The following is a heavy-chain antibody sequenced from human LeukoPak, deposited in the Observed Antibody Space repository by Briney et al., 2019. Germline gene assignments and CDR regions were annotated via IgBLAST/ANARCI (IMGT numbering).Heavy chain of an antibody. CDR1: GFTVSSNY. CDR3: AREEGYGDSYFDY. V-gene: IGHV3-53*01. Sequence: GGSLRLSCAASGFTVSSNYMSWVRQAPGKGLEWVSVIYSGGSTYYADSVKGRFTISRDNSKNTLHLQMNSLRAEDTAVYYCAREEGYGDSYFDYWGQGTLVTVSS. D-gene: IGHD4-17*01. J-gene: IGHJ4*02. CDR2: IYSGGST.